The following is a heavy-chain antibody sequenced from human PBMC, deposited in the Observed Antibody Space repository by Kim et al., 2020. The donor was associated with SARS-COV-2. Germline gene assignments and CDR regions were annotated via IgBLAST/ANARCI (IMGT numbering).Heavy chain of an antibody. Sequence: NPSLKSRVTISVDTSKNQFSLKLSSVTAADTAVYYCARDSSHRFYYGMDVWGQGTTVTVSS. D-gene: IGHD3-16*02. CDR3: ARDSSHRFYYGMDV. V-gene: IGHV4-59*01. J-gene: IGHJ6*02.